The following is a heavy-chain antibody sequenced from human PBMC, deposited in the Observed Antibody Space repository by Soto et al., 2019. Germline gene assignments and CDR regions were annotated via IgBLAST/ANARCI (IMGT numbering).Heavy chain of an antibody. CDR3: ARGWVEGLSRQPPTDY. CDR2: IDSYGSAT. D-gene: IGHD3-3*01. J-gene: IGHJ4*02. V-gene: IGHV3-74*01. Sequence: EVQLVESGGGLVQPGGSLRLSCAASGFTFSRYWMHWVRQAPGEGLVWVSRIDSYGSATSQVDSVEGRFTISRDNAKNMLYLQMNSLRAEDTAVYYCARGWVEGLSRQPPTDYWGQGPLVTVSS. CDR1: GFTFSRYW.